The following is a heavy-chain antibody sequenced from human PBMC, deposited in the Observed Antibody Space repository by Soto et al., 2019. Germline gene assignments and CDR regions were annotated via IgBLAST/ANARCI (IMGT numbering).Heavy chain of an antibody. V-gene: IGHV1-69*13. CDR1: GGTFSSYA. CDR3: ARVRGYYDSSGYQRSNWFDP. CDR2: IIPIFGTA. J-gene: IGHJ5*02. D-gene: IGHD3-22*01. Sequence: SVKVSCKASGGTFSSYAISWVRQAPGQGLEWMGGIIPIFGTANYAQKFQGRVTITADESTSTAYMELSSLRSEDTAVYYCARVRGYYDSSGYQRSNWFDPWGQRTLVTVSS.